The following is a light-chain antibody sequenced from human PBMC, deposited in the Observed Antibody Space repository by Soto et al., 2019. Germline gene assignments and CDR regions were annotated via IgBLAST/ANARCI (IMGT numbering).Light chain of an antibody. CDR2: GAS. J-gene: IGKJ1*01. CDR3: QQDYNLPT. V-gene: IGKV3D-7*01. CDR1: QSVSSSY. Sequence: PGERVTLSCMASQSVSSSYLTWYQQKPGQAPRLLIYGASTRATSIPARFSGSGSGTDFTLTISSLQPEDFAVYYCQQDYNLPTFGQGTKV.